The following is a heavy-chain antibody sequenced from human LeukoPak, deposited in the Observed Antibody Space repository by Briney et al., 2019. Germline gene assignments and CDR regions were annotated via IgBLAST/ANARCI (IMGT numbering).Heavy chain of an antibody. V-gene: IGHV1-58*01. CDR2: IVVGSGNT. CDR1: GFTFTSSA. J-gene: IGHJ6*02. CDR3: AAAYDILTGYYSSGADYYYGMDV. Sequence: SVKVSCKASGFTFTSSAVQWVRQTRGQRLEWIGWIVVGSGNTNYAQKFQERVTITRDMSTSTAYMELSSLRSEDTAVYYCAAAYDILTGYYSSGADYYYGMDVWGQGTTVTVSS. D-gene: IGHD3-9*01.